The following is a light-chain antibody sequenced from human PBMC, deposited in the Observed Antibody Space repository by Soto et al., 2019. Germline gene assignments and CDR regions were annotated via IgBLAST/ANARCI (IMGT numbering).Light chain of an antibody. J-gene: IGKJ1*01. CDR1: QGISNF. V-gene: IGKV1-27*01. CDR2: DAS. Sequence: DIQMTQSPSSLSASVGDRVTITCRASQGISNFLAWYQQKPGKVPKLLIYDASTLQSGVPSRFSGSGSGTDFTLTISLLQHEDAATYFCQKYNSAPRAFGQGTKVEIK. CDR3: QKYNSAPRA.